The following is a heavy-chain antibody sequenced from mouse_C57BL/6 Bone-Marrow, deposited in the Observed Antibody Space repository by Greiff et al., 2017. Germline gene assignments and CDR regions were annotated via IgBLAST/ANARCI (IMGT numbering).Heavy chain of an antibody. CDR1: GYTFTSYG. CDR3: ARFHYYGSTHWYFDV. Sequence: VKVVESGAELARPGASVKLSCKASGYTFTSYGISWVKQRTGQGLEWIGEIYPRSGNTYYNEKFKGKATLTADKSSSTAYMELRSLTSEDSAVYFCARFHYYGSTHWYFDVWGTGTTVTVSS. J-gene: IGHJ1*03. V-gene: IGHV1-81*01. D-gene: IGHD1-1*01. CDR2: IYPRSGNT.